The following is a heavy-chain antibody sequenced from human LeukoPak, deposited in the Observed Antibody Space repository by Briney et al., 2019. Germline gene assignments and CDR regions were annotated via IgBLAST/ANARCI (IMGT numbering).Heavy chain of an antibody. Sequence: ASVKVSCKASGYTFTGYYMHWVRQAPGQGLEWMGWINPNSGGTNYAQKFQGRVTMTRDTSISTAYMELSRLRSDDTAVYYCARGGSPGGSGSYKVPSRRKYFDYWGQGTLVTVSS. V-gene: IGHV1-2*02. CDR1: GYTFTGYY. D-gene: IGHD3-10*01. CDR2: INPNSGGT. J-gene: IGHJ4*02. CDR3: ARGGSPGGSGSYKVPSRRKYFDY.